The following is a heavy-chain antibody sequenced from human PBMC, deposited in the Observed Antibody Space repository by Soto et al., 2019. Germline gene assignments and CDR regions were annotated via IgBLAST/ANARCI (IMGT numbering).Heavy chain of an antibody. V-gene: IGHV3-23*01. CDR3: TRHATDFWGEPIYY. CDR1: GFAFTDYA. Sequence: GGSLRLSCAASGFAFTDYAMTWVRQAPGKGLQWVSSITGSGGSTYYADSVKSRFTISRASSKNTLFLQINSLRAEDTAMYYCTRHATDFWGEPIYYWGQGARVTVSS. CDR2: ITGSGGST. D-gene: IGHD3-3*01. J-gene: IGHJ4*02.